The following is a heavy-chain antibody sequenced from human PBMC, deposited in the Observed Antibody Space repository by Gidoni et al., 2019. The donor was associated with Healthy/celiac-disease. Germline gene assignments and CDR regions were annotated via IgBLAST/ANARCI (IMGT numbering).Heavy chain of an antibody. V-gene: IGHV4-39*01. CDR2: IYYSGST. D-gene: IGHD5-18*01. J-gene: IGHJ5*02. CDR1: GGSISSISYY. Sequence: QLQLQESDPGRVKPSETLPLPCTVSGGSISSISYYGGWIRQPPGKGLEWIGSIYYSGSTYYNPSLKSRVTISVDTSKNRFSLKLSSVTAADTAVYYCARHPRTQLWLRFDPWGQGTLVTVSS. CDR3: ARHPRTQLWLRFDP.